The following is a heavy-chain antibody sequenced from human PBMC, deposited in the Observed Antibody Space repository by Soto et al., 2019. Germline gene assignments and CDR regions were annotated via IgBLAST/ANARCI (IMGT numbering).Heavy chain of an antibody. Sequence: QLQLQESGPGLLKPSETLSLTCTVSGGSITSRSHSWGWIRQPPGKGLEWIGTFYYSENYYYPPSRQSRVTISVDTCTNPFPLTWSSVTAADTAVYSSADLAGYCVSNICHGDYAMDVWGQGTTVNVSS. D-gene: IGHD3-22*01. CDR1: GGSITSRSHS. J-gene: IGHJ6*01. CDR2: FYYSENY. CDR3: ADLAGYCVSNICHGDYAMDV. V-gene: IGHV4-39*01.